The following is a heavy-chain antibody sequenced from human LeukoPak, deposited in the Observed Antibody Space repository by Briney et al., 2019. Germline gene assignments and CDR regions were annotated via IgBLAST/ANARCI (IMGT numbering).Heavy chain of an antibody. V-gene: IGHV3-21*01. CDR3: ARGEITIFGVVITVFDY. CDR1: GFTFRSYS. CDR2: ISSSSSYI. D-gene: IGHD3-3*01. J-gene: IGHJ4*02. Sequence: GGSLRLSCAASGFTFRSYSMNWVRQAPGKGLEWVSSISSSSSYIYYADSVKGRFTISRDNAKNSLYLQMNSLRAEDTAVYYCARGEITIFGVVITVFDYWGQGTLVTVSS.